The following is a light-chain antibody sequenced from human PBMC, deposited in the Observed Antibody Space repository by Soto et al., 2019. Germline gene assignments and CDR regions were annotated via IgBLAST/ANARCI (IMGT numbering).Light chain of an antibody. V-gene: IGKV3-15*01. J-gene: IGKJ2*01. CDR2: GAS. Sequence: EVVLTQSPATLSVSPGERATLSCRASQSVSSKLAWYHHKPGQPPRLLIYGASTRAAGIAARFSGSGSGTEFTLTINSLQSEDFAVYYCQQYSDWPYTFGQGTKLEIK. CDR3: QQYSDWPYT. CDR1: QSVSSK.